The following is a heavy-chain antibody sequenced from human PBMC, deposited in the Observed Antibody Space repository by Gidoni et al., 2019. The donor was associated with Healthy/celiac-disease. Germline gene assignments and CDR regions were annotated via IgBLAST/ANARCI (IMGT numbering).Heavy chain of an antibody. V-gene: IGHV4-38-2*02. Sequence: QVQLQESGPGLVKPSETLSLTCTVSGSSISSGYYWGWIRQPPGKGLEWIGSIYHSGSTYYNPSLKSRVTISVDTSKNQFSLKLSSVTAADTAVYYCAKIDYGDNWFDPWGQGTLVTVSS. D-gene: IGHD4-17*01. CDR2: IYHSGST. CDR3: AKIDYGDNWFDP. J-gene: IGHJ5*02. CDR1: GSSISSGYY.